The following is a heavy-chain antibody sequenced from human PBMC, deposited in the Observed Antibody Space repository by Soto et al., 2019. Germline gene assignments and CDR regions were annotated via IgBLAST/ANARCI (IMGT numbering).Heavy chain of an antibody. J-gene: IGHJ6*02. CDR1: GFTFRSYA. D-gene: IGHD6-25*01. V-gene: IGHV3-30-3*01. CDR2: IAYDGSNK. Sequence: QVQLVESGGGVVQPGRSLRLSCAASGFTFRSYAMHWVRQAPGKGLECVAVIAYDGSNKFYRDYVRCRFTISRDNSENTLYLKINRSRYEDTAVYYCARGDREDVAAVIGVWPGEYGEDVSGQGTTVTVSS. CDR3: ARGDREDVAAVIGVWPGEYGEDV.